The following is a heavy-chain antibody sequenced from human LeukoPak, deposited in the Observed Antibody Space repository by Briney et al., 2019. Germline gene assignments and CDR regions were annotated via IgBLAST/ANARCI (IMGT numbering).Heavy chain of an antibody. J-gene: IGHJ6*03. Sequence: GGSLRLSCAASGFTFSSYAMSWVPQAPGKGLEWVSGISGRGGSTYYAASVKGRFTISRDNSKNTLDLQMNSLRAEATAVYYCAKDKDYYGSGNYMDVWGKGTTVIVSS. V-gene: IGHV3-23*01. D-gene: IGHD3-10*01. CDR3: AKDKDYYGSGNYMDV. CDR2: ISGRGGST. CDR1: GFTFSSYA.